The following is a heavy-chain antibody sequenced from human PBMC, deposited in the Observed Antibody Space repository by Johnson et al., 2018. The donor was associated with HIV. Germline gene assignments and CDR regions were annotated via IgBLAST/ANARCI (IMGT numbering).Heavy chain of an antibody. CDR3: AKESETYGGNIGFEHPFDI. Sequence: VQLVESGGGVVQPGRSLRLSCAASGFTFSSYGMHWVRQAPGKGLEWVAIISYDGSNKHYAASVKGRFTIYRDNSKNTLYLQMNSLRAEDTAVYYCAKESETYGGNIGFEHPFDIWGQGTMVTVSS. CDR2: ISYDGSNK. D-gene: IGHD4-23*01. J-gene: IGHJ3*02. CDR1: GFTFSSYG. V-gene: IGHV3-30*18.